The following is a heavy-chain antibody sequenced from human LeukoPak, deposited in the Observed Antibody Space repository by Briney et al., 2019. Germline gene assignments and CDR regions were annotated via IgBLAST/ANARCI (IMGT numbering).Heavy chain of an antibody. CDR2: IYPGDSDT. CDR3: ARSMVRGVIIASFDY. J-gene: IGHJ4*02. D-gene: IGHD3-10*01. CDR1: GXSFTNYW. V-gene: IGHV5-51*01. Sequence: GESLKISCKGSGXSFTNYWIGWVRQMSGKGLEWMGIIYPGDSDTRYSPSFQGQVTISADKSISTAYLQWSSLKASDTAMYYCARSMVRGVIIASFDYWGQGTLVTVSS.